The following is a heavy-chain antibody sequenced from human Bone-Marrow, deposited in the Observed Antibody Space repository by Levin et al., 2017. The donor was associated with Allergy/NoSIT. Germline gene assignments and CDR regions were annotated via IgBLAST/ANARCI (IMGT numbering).Heavy chain of an antibody. Sequence: SQTLSLTCTVSGASIRSFYWSWIRQPPGKGLEWIGYIYYSGSTNYSPSLKSRVSMSADMSRNQVYLTMSSVTAADTAVYYCARQAVPAAMNGFDSWGQGPLVTVSS. J-gene: IGHJ5*01. CDR1: GASIRSFY. V-gene: IGHV4-59*08. CDR2: IYYSGST. CDR3: ARQAVPAAMNGFDS. D-gene: IGHD2-2*01.